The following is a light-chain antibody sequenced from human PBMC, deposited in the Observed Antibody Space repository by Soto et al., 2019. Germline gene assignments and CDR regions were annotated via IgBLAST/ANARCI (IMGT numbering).Light chain of an antibody. CDR2: GAS. CDR3: QQYNNWPFT. Sequence: EIVMTQSPATLSVSPGERATLSCRASKIVSSNLDWYQQKPGQAPRLLIFGASTRVTGLPARFSGSGSGTEFTLTISSLQSEDFAVYYCQQYNNWPFTFGQGTKLEIK. V-gene: IGKV3-15*01. CDR1: KIVSSN. J-gene: IGKJ2*01.